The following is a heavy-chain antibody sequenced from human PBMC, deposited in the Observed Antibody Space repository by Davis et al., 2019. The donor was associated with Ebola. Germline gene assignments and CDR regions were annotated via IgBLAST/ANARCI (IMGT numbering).Heavy chain of an antibody. J-gene: IGHJ2*01. V-gene: IGHV3-48*01. CDR1: GFTFSTYN. Sequence: GGSLRLSCAASGFTFSTYNMDWVRQAPGKGLEWVANIGSDTHYADSVKGRFTISRDNAKNSLYLQMNSLRAEDTAVYYCVRDPALVVTGGGWFFGLWGRGTLVTVSS. CDR2: IGSDT. D-gene: IGHD2-21*02. CDR3: VRDPALVVTGGGWFFGL.